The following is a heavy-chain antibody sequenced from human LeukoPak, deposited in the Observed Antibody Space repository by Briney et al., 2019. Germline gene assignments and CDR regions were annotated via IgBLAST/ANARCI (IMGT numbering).Heavy chain of an antibody. J-gene: IGHJ4*02. D-gene: IGHD5-18*01. CDR3: AHSPPVDTAMVTSWYFDY. Sequence: SGPTLVNPTQTLTLTCTFSGFSLSTSGVGVGWIRQPPGKALEWLAVIYWDDDKRYTPSLKSRLTITKDTSKNQVVLTMTNMDPVDTATYYCAHSPPVDTAMVTSWYFDYWGQGTLVTVSS. V-gene: IGHV2-5*02. CDR1: GFSLSTSGVG. CDR2: IYWDDDK.